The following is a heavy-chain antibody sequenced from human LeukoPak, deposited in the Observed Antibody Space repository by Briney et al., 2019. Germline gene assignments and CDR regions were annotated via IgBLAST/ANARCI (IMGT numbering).Heavy chain of an antibody. Sequence: SETLSLTCTVSGGSISSSSYYWGWIRQPPGKGLEWIGSIYYSGSTYYNPSLKSRVTISVDTSKNQFSLKLSSVTAADTAVYYCARLRRNGGEFDYWGQGTLVTVSS. CDR2: IYYSGST. V-gene: IGHV4-39*01. CDR3: ARLRRNGGEFDY. CDR1: GGSISSSSYY. D-gene: IGHD2-21*01. J-gene: IGHJ4*02.